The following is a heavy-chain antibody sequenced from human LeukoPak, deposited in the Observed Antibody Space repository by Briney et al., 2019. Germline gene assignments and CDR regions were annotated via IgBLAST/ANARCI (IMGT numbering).Heavy chain of an antibody. Sequence: GSVKVSCKASGYTFTSYDINWVRQATGQGLEWMGWMNPNSGNTGYAQKFQGRVTMTRNTSISTAYMELNSLRSEDTAVYYCARERLEYGMDVWGQGTTVTVSS. D-gene: IGHD3-3*01. CDR3: ARERLEYGMDV. J-gene: IGHJ6*02. V-gene: IGHV1-8*01. CDR1: GYTFTSYD. CDR2: MNPNSGNT.